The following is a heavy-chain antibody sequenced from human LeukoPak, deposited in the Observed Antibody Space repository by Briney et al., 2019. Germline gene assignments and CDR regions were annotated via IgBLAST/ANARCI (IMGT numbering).Heavy chain of an antibody. J-gene: IGHJ5*02. CDR2: ISAYNGNT. CDR3: ARAQWVGYSSSWVPGTARYNWFDP. D-gene: IGHD6-13*01. Sequence: ASVKVSCKASGYTFTSYGISWVRQAPGQGLEWMGWISAYNGNTNYAQKLQGRVTMTTDTSTSTAYMELRSLRSDDTAVYYCARAQWVGYSSSWVPGTARYNWFDPWGQGTLVTVSS. V-gene: IGHV1-18*01. CDR1: GYTFTSYG.